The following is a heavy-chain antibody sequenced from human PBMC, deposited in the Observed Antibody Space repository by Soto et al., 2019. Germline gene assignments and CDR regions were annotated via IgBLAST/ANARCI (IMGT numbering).Heavy chain of an antibody. CDR3: ARGRGYYYYMDV. CDR1: GLTFSSYS. V-gene: IGHV3-48*01. CDR2: ISSSSSTI. D-gene: IGHD3-10*01. J-gene: IGHJ6*03. Sequence: GGSLRLSCAASGLTFSSYSMNWVRQAPGKGLEWVSYISSSSSTIYYADSVKGRFTISRDNAKNSLYLQMNSLRAEDTAVYYCARGRGYYYYMDVWGKGTTVTVSS.